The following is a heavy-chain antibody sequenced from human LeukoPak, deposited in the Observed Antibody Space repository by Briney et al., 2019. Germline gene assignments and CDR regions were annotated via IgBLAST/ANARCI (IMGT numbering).Heavy chain of an antibody. J-gene: IGHJ4*02. Sequence: GGSLRLSCAASGFTFSSYGMHWVRQAPGKGLEWVAVISYDGSNKYYADSVKGRFTISRDNSKNTLYLQMNSLRAEDTAVYYCAKESPVVVVAATLSPRYFDYWGQGTLVTVST. D-gene: IGHD2-15*01. CDR2: ISYDGSNK. CDR3: AKESPVVVVAATLSPRYFDY. V-gene: IGHV3-30*18. CDR1: GFTFSSYG.